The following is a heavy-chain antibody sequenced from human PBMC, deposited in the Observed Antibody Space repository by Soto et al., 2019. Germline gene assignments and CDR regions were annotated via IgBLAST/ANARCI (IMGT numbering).Heavy chain of an antibody. CDR2: ISAHNGNT. Sequence: VHLVQSGAEVKKPGASVKVSCKGSGYAFTTYGITWVRQAPGQGLEWMGWISAHNGNTNYAQKLQGRVTVTRDTSTSTAYMELRSLRSDDTAVYYCARGRYGDYWGQGALVNVSS. CDR1: GYAFTTYG. D-gene: IGHD1-1*01. CDR3: ARGRYGDY. V-gene: IGHV1-18*01. J-gene: IGHJ4*02.